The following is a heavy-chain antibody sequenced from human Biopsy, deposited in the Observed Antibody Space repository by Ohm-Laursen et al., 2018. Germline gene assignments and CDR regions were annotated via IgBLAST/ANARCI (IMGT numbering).Heavy chain of an antibody. CDR1: GGSIYNFF. CDR2: IYYSGST. Sequence: SQTLSLTCTVSGGSIYNFFWSWIRQPPGKGPEWIGYIYYSGSTNYNPSLKSRVTISVDTSRNQFSLKLSSVTAADTAVYYCAGRPWPNAFDIWGQGTMVTVSS. J-gene: IGHJ3*02. V-gene: IGHV4-59*01. CDR3: AGRPWPNAFDI. D-gene: IGHD5-12*01.